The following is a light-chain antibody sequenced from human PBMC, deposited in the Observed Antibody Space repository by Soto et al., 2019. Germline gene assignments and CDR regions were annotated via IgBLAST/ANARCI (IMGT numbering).Light chain of an antibody. CDR2: KAS. Sequence: DIQMTQSPSALSASVGDRVTITCRASQSINSWLAWYQQKSGKAPKLLIYKASSLESGVPSRFSGSGSGTEFTLIISSLQHDDFDTYYCQQYNSYPLTLGGGTKVDIK. V-gene: IGKV1-5*03. CDR1: QSINSW. CDR3: QQYNSYPLT. J-gene: IGKJ4*01.